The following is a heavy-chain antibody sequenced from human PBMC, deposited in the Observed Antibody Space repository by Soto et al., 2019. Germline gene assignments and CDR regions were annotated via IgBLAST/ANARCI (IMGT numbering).Heavy chain of an antibody. V-gene: IGHV3-33*01. CDR3: ASASGATVS. CDR2: IWYDGSNK. D-gene: IGHD3-10*01. CDR1: GFNFSNYG. Sequence: QVQLVESGGGVVHPGRSLRLSCAASGFNFSNYGMQWVRQAPGKGLEWGAHIWYDGSNKYYADSVKGRFTISRDNSKNTLYLQMDSLRPDVTAVYYCASASGATVSWGQGTLVTV. J-gene: IGHJ5*02.